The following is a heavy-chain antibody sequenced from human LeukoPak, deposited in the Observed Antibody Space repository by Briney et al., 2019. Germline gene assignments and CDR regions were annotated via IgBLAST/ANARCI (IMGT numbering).Heavy chain of an antibody. CDR1: GGSISSGSYY. CDR2: IYTSGST. J-gene: IGHJ4*02. V-gene: IGHV4-61*02. D-gene: IGHD3-10*01. Sequence: SETLSLTCTVSGGSISSGSYYWSWIRQPAGKGLEWIGRIYTSGSTNYNPSLKSRVTISVDSSKNQFSLKLSSVTAADTAVYYCARAPLNYYGSGPDYWGQGTLVTVSS. CDR3: ARAPLNYYGSGPDY.